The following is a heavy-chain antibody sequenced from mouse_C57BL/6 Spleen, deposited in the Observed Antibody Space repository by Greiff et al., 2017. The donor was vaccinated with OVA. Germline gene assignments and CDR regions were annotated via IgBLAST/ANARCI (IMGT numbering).Heavy chain of an antibody. CDR2: IDPNSGGT. D-gene: IGHD1-1*01. V-gene: IGHV1-72*01. CDR1: GYTFTSYW. J-gene: IGHJ3*01. Sequence: HVQLQQPGAELVKPGASVKLSCKASGYTFTSYWMHWVKQRPGRGLEWIGRIDPNSGGTKYNEKFKSKATLTVDKPSSTAYMQLSSLTSEDSAVYYCALYYGSPWFAYWGQGTLVTVSA. CDR3: ALYYGSPWFAY.